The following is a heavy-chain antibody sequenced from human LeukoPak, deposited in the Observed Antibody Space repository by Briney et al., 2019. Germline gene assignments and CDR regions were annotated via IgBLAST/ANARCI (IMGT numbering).Heavy chain of an antibody. CDR2: ISSSSSYI. V-gene: IGHV3-21*01. D-gene: IGHD2-2*01. CDR3: ARADIVVVPAAFKGYYYYGMGV. CDR1: GFTFSSYS. J-gene: IGHJ6*04. Sequence: RTGGSLRLSCAASGFTFSSYSMNWVRQAPGKGLEWVSSISSSSSYIYYADSVKGRFTISRDNAKNSLYLQMNSLRAEDTAVYYCARADIVVVPAAFKGYYYYGMGVWGKGTTVTVSS.